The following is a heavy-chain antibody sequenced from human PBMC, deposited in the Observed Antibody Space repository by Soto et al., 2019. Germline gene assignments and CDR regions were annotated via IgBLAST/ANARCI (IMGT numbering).Heavy chain of an antibody. CDR3: ARVKNYCSSTSCTGFDP. D-gene: IGHD2-2*01. J-gene: IGHJ5*02. CDR2: IIPIFGTA. V-gene: IGHV1-69*01. Sequence: QVQLVQSGAGVKKPGSSVKVSCKASGGTFSSYAISWVRQAPGQGLEWMGGIIPIFGTANYAQKFQGRVTITADESTSTAYMELSSLRSEDTAVYYCARVKNYCSSTSCTGFDPWGQGTLVTVSS. CDR1: GGTFSSYA.